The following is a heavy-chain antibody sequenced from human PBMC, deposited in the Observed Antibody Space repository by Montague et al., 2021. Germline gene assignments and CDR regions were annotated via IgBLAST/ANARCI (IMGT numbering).Heavy chain of an antibody. Sequence: SETLSLTCAVYGGSFSGYYWSWIRQPPGKGLEWIGEIHHSGSTNYNPSLKSRVTISVDTSKNQFSLKLSSVTAADTAVYYCARRKRILPRQPSSSYYYYGMDVWGQGTTVTVS. V-gene: IGHV4-34*01. D-gene: IGHD1-26*01. J-gene: IGHJ6*02. CDR2: IHHSGST. CDR1: GGSFSGYY. CDR3: ARRKRILPRQPSSSYYYYGMDV.